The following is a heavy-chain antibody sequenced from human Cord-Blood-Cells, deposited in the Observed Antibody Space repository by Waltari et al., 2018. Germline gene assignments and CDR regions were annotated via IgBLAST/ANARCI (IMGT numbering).Heavy chain of an antibody. Sequence: QVQLVESGGGVVQPGRSLTLSCAASGFTFSSYGLHWVRQAPGKGPEWVAVIWYDGSNKYYADSVKGRFTISRDNSKNTLYLQMNSLRAEDTAVYYCARERPDGYSSGWYYYYGMDVWGQGTTVTVSS. V-gene: IGHV3-33*01. CDR1: GFTFSSYG. J-gene: IGHJ6*02. D-gene: IGHD6-19*01. CDR3: ARERPDGYSSGWYYYYGMDV. CDR2: IWYDGSNK.